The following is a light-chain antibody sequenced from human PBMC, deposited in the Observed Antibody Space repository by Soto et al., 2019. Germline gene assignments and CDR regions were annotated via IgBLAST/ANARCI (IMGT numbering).Light chain of an antibody. CDR1: QSVSSY. CDR2: DAS. Sequence: DIVLTQYTDTLSLSPGERATLSCRASQSVSSYLAWYQQKPGQAPRLLIYDASNRATGIPARFSGSGSGTDFTLTISILEPEDFAVYYCQQRSNWPPITFGQGTRLEIK. CDR3: QQRSNWPPIT. J-gene: IGKJ5*01. V-gene: IGKV3-11*01.